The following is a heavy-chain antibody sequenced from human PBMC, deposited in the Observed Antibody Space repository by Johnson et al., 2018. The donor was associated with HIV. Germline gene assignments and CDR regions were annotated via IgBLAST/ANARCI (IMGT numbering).Heavy chain of an antibody. D-gene: IGHD4-17*01. Sequence: QVQLVESGGGVVRPGGSLRLSCAASRFTFSDYYMSWIRQTPGKGLEWVAYISSSGGTIYYADSVKGRCTISRDNAKNSLYLQMNSLRAEDTALYYCARERAVTTKGYDEDAFDIWGQGTMVTVSS. CDR1: RFTFSDYY. V-gene: IGHV3-11*04. CDR2: ISSSGGTI. CDR3: ARERAVTTKGYDEDAFDI. J-gene: IGHJ3*02.